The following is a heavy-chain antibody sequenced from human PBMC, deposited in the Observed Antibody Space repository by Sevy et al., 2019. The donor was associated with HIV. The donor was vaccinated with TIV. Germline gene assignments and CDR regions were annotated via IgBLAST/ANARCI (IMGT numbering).Heavy chain of an antibody. Sequence: SQTLSLTCTISGDSVSSNSAARNWIRQSPSRGLEWLGRTYYRSKWYNDYAVSVKSRITINPDTSKNQFSLQLNSVTPEDTAVYYCARDRVLHGSGGLYGMDVWGQGTTVTVSS. CDR3: ARDRVLHGSGGLYGMDV. CDR1: GDSVSSNSAA. CDR2: TYYRSKWYN. V-gene: IGHV6-1*01. D-gene: IGHD3-10*01. J-gene: IGHJ6*02.